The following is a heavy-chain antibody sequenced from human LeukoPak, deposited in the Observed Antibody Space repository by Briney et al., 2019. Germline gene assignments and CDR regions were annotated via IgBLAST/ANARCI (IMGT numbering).Heavy chain of an antibody. D-gene: IGHD4-17*01. CDR1: GGSISSHY. J-gene: IGHJ6*02. CDR2: IYYSGST. V-gene: IGHV4-59*11. CDR3: AREDPQATVPEGMDV. Sequence: SETLSLTCTVSGGSISSHYWSWIRQPPGKGLEWIGYIYYSGSTNYNPSLKSRVTISVDTSKNQFSLQLRSVTAADTAVYYCAREDPQATVPEGMDVWGQGTTVTVSS.